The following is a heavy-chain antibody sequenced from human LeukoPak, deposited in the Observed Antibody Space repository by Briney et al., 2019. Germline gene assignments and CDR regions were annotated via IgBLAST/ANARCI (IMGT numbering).Heavy chain of an antibody. J-gene: IGHJ4*02. CDR1: GGSISSRY. V-gene: IGHV4-59*11. CDR2: IYYSGST. Sequence: SETLSLTCTVSGGSISSRYWTWIRQSPGKGLEWIGYIYYSGSTNYNPSLKSRVTISVDTSENQFSLKLSSVTAADTGVYYCARGGSYVDYWGQGTLVTVSS. CDR3: ARGGSYVDY. D-gene: IGHD1-26*01.